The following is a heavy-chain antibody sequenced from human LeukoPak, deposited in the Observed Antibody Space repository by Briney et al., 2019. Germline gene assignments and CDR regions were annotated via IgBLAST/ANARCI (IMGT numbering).Heavy chain of an antibody. CDR3: ARARGSGYDFDY. CDR2: IYYSGST. CDR1: GGSISNYY. V-gene: IGHV4-59*01. D-gene: IGHD5-12*01. J-gene: IGHJ4*02. Sequence: SETLSLTCTVSGGSISNYYWSWIRQPPGKGLEWIGYIYYSGSTNYNPSLQSRVTISVDTSKNQLSLRLSSGTAADTAVYYCARARGSGYDFDYWGQGTLVTVSS.